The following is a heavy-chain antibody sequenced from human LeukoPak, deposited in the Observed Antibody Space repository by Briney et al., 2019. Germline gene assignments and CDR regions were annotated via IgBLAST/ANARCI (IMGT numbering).Heavy chain of an antibody. J-gene: IGHJ3*02. CDR3: AKDMGSEGDAFDI. Sequence: QPGGSLRLSCAASGFTFSSYEMNWVRQAPGKGLEWVSGISWNSGSIGYADSVKGRFTISRDNAKNSLYLQMNSLRAEDTALYYCAKDMGSEGDAFDIWGQGTMVTVSS. V-gene: IGHV3-9*01. D-gene: IGHD1-26*01. CDR1: GFTFSSYE. CDR2: ISWNSGSI.